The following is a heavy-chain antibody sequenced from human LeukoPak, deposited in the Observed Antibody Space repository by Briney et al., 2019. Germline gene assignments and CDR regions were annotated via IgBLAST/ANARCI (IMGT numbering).Heavy chain of an antibody. CDR3: ARYRWFGEIIGYFAQ. J-gene: IGHJ4*02. D-gene: IGHD3-10*01. Sequence: GGSLRLYCAASGFTFSSYRMSWLRQAPGQGLEGVAYIKQGGSEKYYVDYVKGRFTICRDNVENSLDLQMNSLRAEDTALYYCARYRWFGEIIGYFAQWGRGPLLTVS. CDR2: IKQGGSEK. V-gene: IGHV3-7*01. CDR1: GFTFSSYR.